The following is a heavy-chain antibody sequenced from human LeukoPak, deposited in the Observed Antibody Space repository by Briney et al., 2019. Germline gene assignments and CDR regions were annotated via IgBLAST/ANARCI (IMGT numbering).Heavy chain of an antibody. CDR2: ISGSGGST. CDR1: GFTFSSYA. D-gene: IGHD3-22*01. J-gene: IGHJ4*02. CDR3: ARGRTYYYDSSGYFDY. V-gene: IGHV3-23*01. Sequence: GGSLRLPCAASGFTFSSYAMSWVRQAPGKGLEWVSAISGSGGSTYYADSVKGRFTISRDNSKNTLYLQMNSLRAEDTAVYYCARGRTYYYDSSGYFDYWGQGTLVTVSS.